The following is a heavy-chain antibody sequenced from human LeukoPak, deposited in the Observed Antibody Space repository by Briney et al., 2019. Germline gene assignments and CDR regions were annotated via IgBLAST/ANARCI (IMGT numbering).Heavy chain of an antibody. V-gene: IGHV4-39*07. CDR1: GGSISSSSYY. J-gene: IGHJ5*02. CDR2: IYYSGST. Sequence: SETLSLTCTVSGGSISSSSYYWGWIREPPGKGLEWIGSIYYSGSTYYNPSLKGRVTMSVDTSKNQFSLKLSSVTAAHTAVYYCARDPIQLWPEGWFDPWGQGTLVTVSS. D-gene: IGHD5-18*01. CDR3: ARDPIQLWPEGWFDP.